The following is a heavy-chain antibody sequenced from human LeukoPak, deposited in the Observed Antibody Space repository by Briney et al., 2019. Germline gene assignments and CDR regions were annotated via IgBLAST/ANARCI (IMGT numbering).Heavy chain of an antibody. J-gene: IGHJ6*02. Sequence: GGSLRLSCAASGSIFSSYSMNWVRQAPGKGLEWVADIWFDKNQHFADSVKGRFAISRDNSKNTVYLQINSLRAEDTAVYYCARDRHCVNGVCHSPPGMDVWGQGTTVTVSS. D-gene: IGHD2-8*01. CDR1: GSIFSSYS. CDR3: ARDRHCVNGVCHSPPGMDV. CDR2: IWFDKNQ. V-gene: IGHV3-33*08.